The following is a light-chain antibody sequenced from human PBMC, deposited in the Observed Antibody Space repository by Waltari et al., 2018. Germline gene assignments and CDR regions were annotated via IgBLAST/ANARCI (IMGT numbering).Light chain of an antibody. J-gene: IGKJ3*01. V-gene: IGKV1-12*01. CDR2: AAA. CDR3: QQGNTFPPT. CDR1: QGISSW. Sequence: DIQMTQSPSSLSASVGDSITITCRASQGISSWLAWYQQKPGKAPQLLIYAAASLQSGVPSRFSGSGSGTDFTLIISSLQPEDFATYYCQQGNTFPPTFGPGTKVEMK.